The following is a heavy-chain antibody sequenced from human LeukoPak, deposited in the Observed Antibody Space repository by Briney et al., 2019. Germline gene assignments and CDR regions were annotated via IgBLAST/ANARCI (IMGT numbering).Heavy chain of an antibody. V-gene: IGHV3-30*02. CDR2: IRYDGSNK. D-gene: IGHD2-2*02. J-gene: IGHJ4*02. CDR1: GFTVSSNY. CDR3: AKDSGDCSSTNCYNYFDY. Sequence: GGSLRLSCAASGFTVSSNYMSWVRQAPGKGLEWVAFIRYDGSNKYYADSVKGRFTISRDNSKNTLYLQMNSLRAEDTAVYYCAKDSGDCSSTNCYNYFDYWGQGTLVTVSS.